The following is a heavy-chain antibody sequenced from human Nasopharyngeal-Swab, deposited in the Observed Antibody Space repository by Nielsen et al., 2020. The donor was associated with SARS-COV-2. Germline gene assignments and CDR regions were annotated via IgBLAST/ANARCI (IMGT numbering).Heavy chain of an antibody. D-gene: IGHD5-18*01. CDR3: ARDQGYSYGYYYYYMDV. CDR2: ISSSSSYI. V-gene: IGHV3-21*01. Sequence: GGSLRLSYAASGFTFSSYSMNWVRQAPGKGLEWVSSISSSSSYIYYADSVKGRFTISRDNAKNSLYLQMNSLRAEDTAVYYCARDQGYSYGYYYYYMDVWGKGTTVTVSS. CDR1: GFTFSSYS. J-gene: IGHJ6*03.